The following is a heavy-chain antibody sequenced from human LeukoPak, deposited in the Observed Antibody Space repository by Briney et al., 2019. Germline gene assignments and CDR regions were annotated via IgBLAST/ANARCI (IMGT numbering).Heavy chain of an antibody. CDR2: ISYDGSNK. CDR3: AREDDILTGHFDY. D-gene: IGHD3-9*01. V-gene: IGHV3-30*04. CDR1: GFTFSKHA. Sequence: GGSLRLSCAASGFTFSKHAMHWVRQAPGKGLEWVAVISYDGSNKYYADSVKGRFTISRDNSKNTLYLQMNSLRAEDTAVYYCAREDDILTGHFDYWGQGTLVTVSS. J-gene: IGHJ4*02.